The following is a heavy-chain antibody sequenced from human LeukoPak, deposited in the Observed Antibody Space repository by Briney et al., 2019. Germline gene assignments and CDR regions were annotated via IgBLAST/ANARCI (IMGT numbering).Heavy chain of an antibody. CDR2: IKQDGSEK. D-gene: IGHD6-13*01. J-gene: IGHJ6*03. Sequence: GGSLRLSCAASGFTFSSYWVSWVRQAPGKGLEWVANIKQDGSEKYYVDSVKGRFTISRDNAKNSLYLQMNSLRAEDTAVYYCARYSSSWSSYYYYYMDVWGKGTTVTVSS. CDR3: ARYSSSWSSYYYYYMDV. CDR1: GFTFSSYW. V-gene: IGHV3-7*01.